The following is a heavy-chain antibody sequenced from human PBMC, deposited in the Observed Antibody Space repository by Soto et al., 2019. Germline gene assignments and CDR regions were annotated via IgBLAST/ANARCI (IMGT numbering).Heavy chain of an antibody. J-gene: IGHJ6*02. Sequence: ASVKVSCKTSGYTFTKYGISWVRQAPGQGLEWIGWVSPYNANTNHAQKFQGRVTITADKSTSTAYMELSSLRSEDTAVYYCAREVYGSGSYYNYYYYYGMDVWGQGTTVTVSS. CDR3: AREVYGSGSYYNYYYYYGMDV. D-gene: IGHD3-10*01. CDR1: GYTFTKYG. V-gene: IGHV1-18*04. CDR2: VSPYNANT.